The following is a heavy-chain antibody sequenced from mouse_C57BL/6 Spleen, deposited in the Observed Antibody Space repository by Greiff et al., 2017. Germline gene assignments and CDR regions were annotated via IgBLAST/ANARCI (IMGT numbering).Heavy chain of an antibody. D-gene: IGHD2-5*01. CDR2: ISSGGSYT. CDR3: ARQDYSKNYAMEY. Sequence: EVMLVESGGDLVKPGGSLKLSCAASGFTFSSYGMSWVRQTPDKRLEWVATISSGGSYTYYPDSVKGRFTISRDNAKNTLYLQMSSLKSEDTAMYYCARQDYSKNYAMEYWGQGTSVTVSS. CDR1: GFTFSSYG. J-gene: IGHJ4*01. V-gene: IGHV5-6*01.